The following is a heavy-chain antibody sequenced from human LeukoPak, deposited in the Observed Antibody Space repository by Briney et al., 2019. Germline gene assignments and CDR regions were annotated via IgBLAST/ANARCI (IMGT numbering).Heavy chain of an antibody. Sequence: GGSLRLSCAASGFTFSSYTVHWIRQAPDRGLEWVALISYDGSNKYYADSVKGRFTISTDNSKNTLYLQMNSLRPEDTAVYCCARNGIAVAGNYYFDYWGQGTLVTVSS. V-gene: IGHV3-30-3*01. J-gene: IGHJ4*02. CDR3: ARNGIAVAGNYYFDY. CDR2: ISYDGSNK. CDR1: GFTFSSYT. D-gene: IGHD6-19*01.